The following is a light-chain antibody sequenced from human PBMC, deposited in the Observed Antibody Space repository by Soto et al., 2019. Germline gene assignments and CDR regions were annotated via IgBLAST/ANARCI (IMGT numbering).Light chain of an antibody. CDR3: QQYSSYWT. Sequence: DIQMTQSPSSLSASVGDRITITCRASQSISRYLNWYQHKPGKAPKLLINAASSLERGVPSRFSGGGSGTEFTLTISSLQPDDFAIYYCQQYSSYWTFGQGTKVDIK. V-gene: IGKV1-5*01. CDR1: QSISRY. J-gene: IGKJ1*01. CDR2: AAS.